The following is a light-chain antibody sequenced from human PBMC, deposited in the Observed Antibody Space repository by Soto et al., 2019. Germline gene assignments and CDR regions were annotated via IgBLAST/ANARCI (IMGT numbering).Light chain of an antibody. CDR3: QQYCSSPWT. J-gene: IGKJ1*01. V-gene: IGKV3-20*01. Sequence: EIVLTQSPGTLSLSPGERATLSCRASQSVSSSYLAWYQQKPGQAPRLLSYGASSRATGIPDRFSGSGSGTDFTLTISRLEPEDFAVYYCQQYCSSPWTFGQGTKVEIK. CDR2: GAS. CDR1: QSVSSSY.